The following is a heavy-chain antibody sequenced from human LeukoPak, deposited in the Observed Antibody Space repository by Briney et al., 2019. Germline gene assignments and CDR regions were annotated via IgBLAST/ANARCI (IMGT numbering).Heavy chain of an antibody. V-gene: IGHV3-23*01. CDR1: GFTFTSYS. J-gene: IGHJ4*02. Sequence: TGGSLRLSCAASGFTFTSYSMNWVRQAPGKGLEWVSTISGGGGSTYYADSVKGRFTISRDNSKNTLYLQMNSLRAEDTAVYYCAAALSYSGSYYDYWGQGTLVTVSS. D-gene: IGHD1-26*01. CDR2: ISGGGGST. CDR3: AAALSYSGSYYDY.